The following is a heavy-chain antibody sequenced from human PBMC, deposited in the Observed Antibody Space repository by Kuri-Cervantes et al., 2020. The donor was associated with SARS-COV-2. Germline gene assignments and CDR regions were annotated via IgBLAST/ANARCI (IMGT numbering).Heavy chain of an antibody. Sequence: SETLSLTCTVSGGSISSGGYYWSWIRQPPGKGLEWIGSIYYSGSTYYNPSLKSRVTISVDTSKNQFSLKLSSVTAADTAVYYCARAPQYSSRFDYWGQGAPVTVSS. CDR2: IYYSGST. CDR3: ARAPQYSSRFDY. J-gene: IGHJ4*02. CDR1: GGSISSGGYY. V-gene: IGHV4-39*01. D-gene: IGHD6-13*01.